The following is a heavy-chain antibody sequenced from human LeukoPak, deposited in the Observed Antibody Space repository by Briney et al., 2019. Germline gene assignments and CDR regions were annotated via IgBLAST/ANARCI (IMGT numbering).Heavy chain of an antibody. Sequence: ASVKVSCKASGYTFTSYGISWVRQAPGQGLEWMRWISAYNGNTNYAQKLQGRVTMTTDTPTSTAYMELRSLRSDDTAVYYCAREYSYGPPWDYWGQGTLVTVSS. CDR3: AREYSYGPPWDY. D-gene: IGHD5-18*01. J-gene: IGHJ4*02. V-gene: IGHV1-18*01. CDR1: GYTFTSYG. CDR2: ISAYNGNT.